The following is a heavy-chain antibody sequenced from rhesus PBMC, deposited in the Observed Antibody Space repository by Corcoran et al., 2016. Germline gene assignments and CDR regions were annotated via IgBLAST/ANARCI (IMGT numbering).Heavy chain of an antibody. V-gene: IGHV4-80*01. CDR2: IDGKIERT. CDR3: ARIGFNGYGALAF. Sequence: QIQLQESGPGLVRPSETLSLTCTVSGAPMNMNWWGGIRQSPGEGLEWMGGIDGKIERTYYNPSLNGRVTISRDASKSQFFLTLTSLTAADTAVYWCARIGFNGYGALAFWGQGVLVTVSS. J-gene: IGHJ4*01. CDR1: GAPMNMNW. D-gene: IGHD5-30*01.